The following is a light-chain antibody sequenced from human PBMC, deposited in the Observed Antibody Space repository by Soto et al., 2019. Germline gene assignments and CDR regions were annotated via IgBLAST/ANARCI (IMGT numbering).Light chain of an antibody. CDR1: QGISSY. Sequence: DRQLTRSRSFLSASVGYRVTITFWASQGISSYLAWYQQKPGKAPKLLIYAASTLQSGVPSRFSGSGSGTEFTLTISSLQPEDFATYYCQQLNSYPQTFGGGTKVDI. CDR2: AAS. J-gene: IGKJ4*01. V-gene: IGKV1-9*01. CDR3: QQLNSYPQT.